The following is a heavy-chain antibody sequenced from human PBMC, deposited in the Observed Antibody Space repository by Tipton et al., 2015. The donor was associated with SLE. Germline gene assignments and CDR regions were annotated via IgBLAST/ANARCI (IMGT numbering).Heavy chain of an antibody. Sequence: TLSLTCDVSGYSISSGYYWSWIRQPPGKGLEWIGEINHSGSTNYNPSLKSRVTISVDTSKNQFSLKLSSVTAADTAVYYCARGAAMVTCDYWGQGTLVTVSS. J-gene: IGHJ4*02. D-gene: IGHD5-18*01. V-gene: IGHV4-34*01. CDR2: INHSGST. CDR1: GYSISSGYY. CDR3: ARGAAMVTCDY.